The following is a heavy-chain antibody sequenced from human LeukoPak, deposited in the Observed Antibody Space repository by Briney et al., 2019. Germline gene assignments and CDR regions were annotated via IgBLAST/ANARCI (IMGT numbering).Heavy chain of an antibody. CDR3: ARDPVPGIAAAGTH. J-gene: IGHJ4*02. Sequence: GGSLRLPCAASGFTFSSYSMDWVRQAPGKGLEWVSSISSSSSYIYYADSVKGRFTISRDNAKNSLYLQMNSLRAEDTAVYYCARDPVPGIAAAGTHWGQGTLLTVSS. V-gene: IGHV3-21*01. CDR2: ISSSSSYI. D-gene: IGHD6-13*01. CDR1: GFTFSSYS.